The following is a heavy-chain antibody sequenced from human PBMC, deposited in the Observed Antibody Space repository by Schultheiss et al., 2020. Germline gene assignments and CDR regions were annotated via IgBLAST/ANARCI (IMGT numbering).Heavy chain of an antibody. V-gene: IGHV3-30*07. CDR2: ISYDGSNK. J-gene: IGHJ4*02. Sequence: GESLKISCAASGFTFSSYAMSWVRQAPGKGLEWLAVISYDGSNKYYADSVKGRFTISRDNSKNTLYLQMNSLRDEDTAVYYCARDSAHDYGALPLDYWGQGTLVTVSS. D-gene: IGHD4-17*01. CDR1: GFTFSSYA. CDR3: ARDSAHDYGALPLDY.